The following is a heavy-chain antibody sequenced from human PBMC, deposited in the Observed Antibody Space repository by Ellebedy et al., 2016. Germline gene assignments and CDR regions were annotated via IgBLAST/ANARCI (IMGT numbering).Heavy chain of an antibody. D-gene: IGHD4-23*01. J-gene: IGHJ4*02. CDR1: GGTFSSYA. CDR2: IIPIFGTA. V-gene: IGHV1-69*13. Sequence: SVKVSCXASGGTFSSYAISWVRQAPGQGLEWMGGIIPIFGTANYAQKFQGRVTITADESTSTAYMELSSLRSEDTAVYYCARAHGGNWYWDYWGQGTLVTVSS. CDR3: ARAHGGNWYWDY.